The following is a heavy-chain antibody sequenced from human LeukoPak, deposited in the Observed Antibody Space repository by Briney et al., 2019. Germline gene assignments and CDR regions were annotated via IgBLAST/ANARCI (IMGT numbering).Heavy chain of an antibody. J-gene: IGHJ4*02. CDR1: GFTFSSYA. V-gene: IGHV3-23*01. CDR3: AKDTITMVRGVIITYYFDY. D-gene: IGHD3-10*01. Sequence: PGGSLRLSCAASGFTFSSYAMSWVRQAPGKGLEWVSALSGSGGSTYYADSVKGRFTISRDNSKNTLYLQMNSLRAEDTAVYYCAKDTITMVRGVIITYYFDYWGQGTLVTVSS. CDR2: LSGSGGST.